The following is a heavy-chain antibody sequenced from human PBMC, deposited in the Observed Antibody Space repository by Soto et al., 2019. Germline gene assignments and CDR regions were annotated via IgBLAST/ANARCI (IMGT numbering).Heavy chain of an antibody. J-gene: IGHJ5*02. Sequence: SETLSLTCAVYGGSFSGYYWSWIRQPPGKGLEWIGEINHSGSTNYNPSLKSRVTISVDTSKNQFSLKLSSVTAADTAVYYCARGPLVTYYYDSSGYYVGFDPWGQGTLVTVSS. CDR1: GGSFSGYY. CDR2: INHSGST. CDR3: ARGPLVTYYYDSSGYYVGFDP. V-gene: IGHV4-34*01. D-gene: IGHD3-22*01.